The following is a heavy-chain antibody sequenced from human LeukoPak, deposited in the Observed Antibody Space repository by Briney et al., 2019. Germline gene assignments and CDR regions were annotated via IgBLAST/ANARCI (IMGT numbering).Heavy chain of an antibody. V-gene: IGHV4-59*01. Sequence: PSETLSLTCTVSGGSISSYYWSWIRQPPGKGLEWIGYIYYSGSTNYKSSLKSRVTISVDTSKNQFSPKLSSVTAADTAVYYCARTTEGGYSYGYFYYYYMDVWGKGTTVTISS. D-gene: IGHD5-18*01. J-gene: IGHJ6*03. CDR2: IYYSGST. CDR3: ARTTEGGYSYGYFYYYYMDV. CDR1: GGSISSYY.